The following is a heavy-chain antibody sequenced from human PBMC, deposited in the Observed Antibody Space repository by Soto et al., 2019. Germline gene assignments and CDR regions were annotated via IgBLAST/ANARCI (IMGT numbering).Heavy chain of an antibody. CDR1: GYTFTSYY. CDR3: ARSPYSSGSYYPIDY. V-gene: IGHV1-46*01. CDR2: INPSGGST. J-gene: IGHJ4*02. D-gene: IGHD3-22*01. Sequence: ASVKVSCKASGYTFTSYYMHWVRQAPGQGLEWMGIINPSGGSTSYAQKFQGRVTMTRDTSTSTVYMELGSLRSDDTAVYYCARSPYSSGSYYPIDYWGQGTLVTVSS.